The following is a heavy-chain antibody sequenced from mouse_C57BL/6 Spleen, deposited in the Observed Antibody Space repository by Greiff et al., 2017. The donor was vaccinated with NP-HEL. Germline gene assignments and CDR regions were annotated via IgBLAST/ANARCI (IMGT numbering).Heavy chain of an antibody. V-gene: IGHV1-69*01. CDR2: IDPSDSYT. CDR3: AKPSDYGNYEGYFDV. CDR1: GYTFTSYW. Sequence: QVQLQQPGAELVMPGASVKLSCKASGYTFTSYWMHWVKQRPGQGLEWIGEIDPSDSYTNYNQKFKGKSTLTVDKSSSTAYMQLSSLTSEDSAVYYCAKPSDYGNYEGYFDVWGTGTTVTVSS. J-gene: IGHJ1*03. D-gene: IGHD2-1*01.